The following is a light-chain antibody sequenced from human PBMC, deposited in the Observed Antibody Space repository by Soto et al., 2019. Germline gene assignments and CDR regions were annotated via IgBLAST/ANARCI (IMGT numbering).Light chain of an antibody. CDR2: AIS. J-gene: IGKJ1*01. V-gene: IGKV1-39*01. CDR3: QQSYSMPPWT. CDR1: QTINTY. Sequence: DIQMTQSPSSLSASVGDSVTISCRAGQTINTYLNWYQQKPGQAPKVLIFAISTLQPGVPSRFRGSGSGTEFCLTIISLQPQDAATYYCQQSYSMPPWTFGLGTKVQIK.